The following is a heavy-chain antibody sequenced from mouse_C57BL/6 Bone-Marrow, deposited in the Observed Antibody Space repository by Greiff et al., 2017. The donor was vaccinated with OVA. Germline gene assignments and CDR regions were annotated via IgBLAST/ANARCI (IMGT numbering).Heavy chain of an antibody. V-gene: IGHV1-64*01. CDR1: GYTFTSYW. J-gene: IGHJ4*01. CDR2: IHPNSGST. D-gene: IGHD2-3*01. CDR3: ARARLLLSFYAMDY. Sequence: QVQLQQSGAELVKPGASVKLSCKASGYTFTSYWMHWVKQRPGQGLEWIGMIHPNSGSTNYNEKFKSKATLTVDKSSSTAYMQLSSLTSEDSAVYYCARARLLLSFYAMDYWGQGTSVTVSS.